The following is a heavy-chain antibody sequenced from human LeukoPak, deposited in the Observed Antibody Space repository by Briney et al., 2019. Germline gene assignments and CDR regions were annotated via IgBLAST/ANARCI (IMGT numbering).Heavy chain of an antibody. V-gene: IGHV3-23*01. J-gene: IGHJ4*02. CDR3: VRDKIVGATNFDY. CDR1: GFTFSSYA. Sequence: GGSLRLSCAASGFTFSSYAMSWVRQAPGKGLEWVSAISGSGGSTYYADSVKGRFTISRDNSKNTLYLQMNSLRAEDTAVYYCVRDKIVGATNFDYWGQGTLVTVSS. D-gene: IGHD1-26*01. CDR2: ISGSGGST.